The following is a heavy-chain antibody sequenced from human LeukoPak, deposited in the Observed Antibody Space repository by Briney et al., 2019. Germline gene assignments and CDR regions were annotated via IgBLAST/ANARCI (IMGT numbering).Heavy chain of an antibody. V-gene: IGHV4-39*07. CDR3: ARSSSYSSWYGGFDY. Sequence: SETLSLTCTVSGGSISSSSYYWGWIRQPPGKGLEWIGSIYYSGSTYYNPSLKSRVTISVDTSKNQFSLKLSSVTAADTAVYYCARSSSYSSWYGGFDYWGQGTLVTASS. J-gene: IGHJ4*02. D-gene: IGHD6-13*01. CDR2: IYYSGST. CDR1: GGSISSSSYY.